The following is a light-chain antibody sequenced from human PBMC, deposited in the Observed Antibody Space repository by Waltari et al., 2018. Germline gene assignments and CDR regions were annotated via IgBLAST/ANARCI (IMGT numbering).Light chain of an antibody. CDR2: AAS. CDR3: QQLHAYPLS. V-gene: IGKV1-9*01. Sequence: DIQLTQSPSFLSASVGDRVTITCRASQVISSHLAWYQQEPGKAPKLLIYAASTLQTGVPSRCSGSGSGTEVTLRISSLQPEDFGSYYCQQLHAYPLSFGGGTKVEIK. J-gene: IGKJ4*01. CDR1: QVISSH.